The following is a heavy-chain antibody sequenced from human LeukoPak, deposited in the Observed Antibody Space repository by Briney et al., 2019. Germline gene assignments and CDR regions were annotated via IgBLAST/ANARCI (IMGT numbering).Heavy chain of an antibody. J-gene: IGHJ4*02. CDR2: INWNGGST. D-gene: IGHD2-15*01. Sequence: GGSLRLSCAASGFTFDDYGMSWVRQAPGKGLEWVSGINWNGGSTGYADSVKGRFTISRDNAKNSLYLQMNSLRAEDTALYYCASCSGGSCYNYYFDYWGQGTLVTVSS. CDR3: ASCSGGSCYNYYFDY. V-gene: IGHV3-20*04. CDR1: GFTFDDYG.